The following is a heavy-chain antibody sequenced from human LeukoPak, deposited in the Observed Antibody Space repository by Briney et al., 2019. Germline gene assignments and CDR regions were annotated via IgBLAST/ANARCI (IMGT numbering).Heavy chain of an antibody. CDR1: GGSISSYH. CDR2: IYYSGST. D-gene: IGHD5-12*01. CDR3: ARDIGAGGAFDI. Sequence: PSETLSLTCTVSGGSISSYHWSWIRQPPGKGLEWIGYIYYSGSTNYNPSLKSRVTISVDTSKNQFSLKLSSVTAADTAVYYCARDIGAGGAFDIWGQGTMVTASS. J-gene: IGHJ3*02. V-gene: IGHV4-59*12.